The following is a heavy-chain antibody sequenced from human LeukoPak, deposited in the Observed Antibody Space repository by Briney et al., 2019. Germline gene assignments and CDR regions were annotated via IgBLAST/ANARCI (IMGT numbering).Heavy chain of an antibody. V-gene: IGHV3-66*01. CDR1: GFTFSSYA. CDR2: IYSGGST. J-gene: IGHJ6*02. CDR3: AREGIAVAGIADYYGMDV. Sequence: GGSLTLSCAASGFTFSSYAMSWVRQAPGKGLEWVSVIYSGGSTYYADSVKGRFTISRDNSKNTLHLQMNSLRAEDTAVHYCAREGIAVAGIADYYGMDVWGQGTTVTVSS. D-gene: IGHD6-19*01.